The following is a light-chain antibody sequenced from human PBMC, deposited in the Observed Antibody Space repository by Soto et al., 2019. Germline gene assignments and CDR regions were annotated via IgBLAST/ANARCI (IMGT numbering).Light chain of an antibody. V-gene: IGLV2-14*01. J-gene: IGLJ1*01. CDR3: SSYTSSSTLGV. CDR2: EVS. CDR1: SSDVGGYNY. Sequence: QSVLTQPASVSGSPGQSIIISCTGTSSDVGGYNYVSWYQQHPGKAPKLMIYEVSNRPSGVSNRFSGSKSGYTASLTISGLLAEDEADYYCSSYTSSSTLGVFGTGTKVTVL.